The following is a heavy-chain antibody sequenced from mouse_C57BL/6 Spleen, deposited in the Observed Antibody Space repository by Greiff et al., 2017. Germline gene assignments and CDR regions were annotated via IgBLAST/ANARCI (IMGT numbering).Heavy chain of an antibody. V-gene: IGHV1-76*01. CDR2: IYPGDGDT. CDR3: ARDFGPYYFDY. Sequence: VQLQQSGAELVRPGASVKLSCKASGYTFTDYYINWVKQRPGKGLEWIGRIYPGDGDTNYNGKFKGKATLTADKSSSTAYMQLSSLTSEDSAVYFCARDFGPYYFDYWGQGTTLTVSS. CDR1: GYTFTDYY. J-gene: IGHJ2*01.